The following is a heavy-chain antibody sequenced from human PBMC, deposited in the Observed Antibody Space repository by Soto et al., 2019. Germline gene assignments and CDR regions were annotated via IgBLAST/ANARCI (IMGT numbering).Heavy chain of an antibody. J-gene: IGHJ4*02. V-gene: IGHV1-18*01. CDR2: ISTSKGDT. Sequence: ASVKVSCKTSGYTFTSYGISWVRQAPGQGLEWMGWISTSKGDTNYAQRFQGRVTMTTDTSTSTAYMELRSLRSDDTAVYYCATRSPAFDFWGQGTLVTVSS. CDR1: GYTFTSYG. CDR3: ATRSPAFDF.